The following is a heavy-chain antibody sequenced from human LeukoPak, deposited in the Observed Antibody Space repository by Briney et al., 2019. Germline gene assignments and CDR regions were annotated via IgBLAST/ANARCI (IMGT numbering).Heavy chain of an antibody. V-gene: IGHV4-34*01. CDR2: IYSGGSA. CDR3: ASSGYSYGYDAFDI. Sequence: SETLSLTCAVYSGSFNDYCWIWLRQPPRRGLEWIGEIYSGGSANYDPSLKGRLAISVDTSKNQFSLKLSSVTAADTAVYYCASSGYSYGYDAFDIWGQGTMVTVSS. J-gene: IGHJ3*02. CDR1: SGSFNDYC. D-gene: IGHD5-18*01.